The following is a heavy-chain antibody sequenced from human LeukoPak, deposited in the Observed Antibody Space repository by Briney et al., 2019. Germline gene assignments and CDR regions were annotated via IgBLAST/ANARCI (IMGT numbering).Heavy chain of an antibody. Sequence: GGSLRLSCAASGFTFSSYAMSWVRQAPGKGLEWVSAISGSGGSTYYADSVKGRFTISRDNSKNTLYLQMNSLRAEDTAVYYCARDSGYYDFWSGLAGYPWGQGTLVTVSS. J-gene: IGHJ5*02. CDR1: GFTFSSYA. CDR3: ARDSGYYDFWSGLAGYP. V-gene: IGHV3-23*01. D-gene: IGHD3-3*01. CDR2: ISGSGGST.